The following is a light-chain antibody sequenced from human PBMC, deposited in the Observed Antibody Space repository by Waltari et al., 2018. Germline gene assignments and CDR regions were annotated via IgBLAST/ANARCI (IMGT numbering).Light chain of an antibody. CDR1: SANIGAGYD. V-gene: IGLV1-40*01. Sequence: QSVLTQPPSGSGAPRQRVTISCTRRSANIGAGYDVHWDQQLPGTTPKRLIYGNSNRPSGVPDRFSGSKSGTSASLAITGLQAEDEADYYCQSYDSSLSGSKVFGGGTKLTVL. CDR3: QSYDSSLSGSKV. J-gene: IGLJ2*01. CDR2: GNS.